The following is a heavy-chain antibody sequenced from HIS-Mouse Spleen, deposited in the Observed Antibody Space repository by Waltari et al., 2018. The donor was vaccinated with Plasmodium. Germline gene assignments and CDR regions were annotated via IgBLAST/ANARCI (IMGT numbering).Heavy chain of an antibody. CDR1: GFTFSSYG. V-gene: IGHV3-30*18. D-gene: IGHD3-3*01. J-gene: IGHJ4*02. CDR3: AKEVLGYYDFWSRPDY. Sequence: QVQLVESGGGVVQPGRSLRLSCAASGFTFSSYGMHWVRQAPGKGLEGVAVISYDGSNKYYADSVKGRVTISRDNSKNTLYLQRNSLRAEDTAVYYCAKEVLGYYDFWSRPDYWGQGTLVTFSS. CDR2: ISYDGSNK.